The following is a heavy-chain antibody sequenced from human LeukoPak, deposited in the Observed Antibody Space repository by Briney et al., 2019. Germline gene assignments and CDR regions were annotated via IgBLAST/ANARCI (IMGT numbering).Heavy chain of an antibody. CDR2: IIPIFGTA. CDR1: GGTFSSYA. Sequence: SVTVSCKASGGTFSSYAISWVGQAPGQGLEGMGRIIPIFGTANYAQKFQDRVTITTDESTSTAYMELSSLRSEDTAVYYCPRAVGVVPAAMSPLGYDWFIPWGQGTLVTVSS. CDR3: PRAVGVVPAAMSPLGYDWFIP. J-gene: IGHJ5*02. D-gene: IGHD2-2*01. V-gene: IGHV1-69*05.